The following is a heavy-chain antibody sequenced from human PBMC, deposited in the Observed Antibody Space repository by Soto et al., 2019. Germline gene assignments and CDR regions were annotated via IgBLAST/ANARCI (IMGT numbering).Heavy chain of an antibody. V-gene: IGHV3-23*01. CDR2: ISGSGGST. D-gene: IGHD2-8*01. J-gene: IGHJ3*02. CDR3: AKEDDAWTNGHFDI. CDR1: GFTFSSYD. Sequence: GGSLRLSCAASGFTFSSYDMSWVRQAPGKGLEWVSAISGSGGSTYYADSVKGRFTISRDNSKNTLYVQMNSLRAGDTAIYYCAKEDDAWTNGHFDIWGQGTMVTVS.